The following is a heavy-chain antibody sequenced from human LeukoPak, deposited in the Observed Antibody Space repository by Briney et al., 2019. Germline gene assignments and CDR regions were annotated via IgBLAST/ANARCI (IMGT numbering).Heavy chain of an antibody. J-gene: IGHJ3*02. D-gene: IGHD6-25*01. Sequence: SVNVSCKASGGTFSSYAISWVRQAPGQGLEWMGRIIPIFGTANYAQKFQGRVTITTDESTSTAYMELSSLRSEDTAVYYCARPRGIVAGDAFDIWGQGTMVTVSS. CDR3: ARPRGIVAGDAFDI. CDR2: IIPIFGTA. CDR1: GGTFSSYA. V-gene: IGHV1-69*05.